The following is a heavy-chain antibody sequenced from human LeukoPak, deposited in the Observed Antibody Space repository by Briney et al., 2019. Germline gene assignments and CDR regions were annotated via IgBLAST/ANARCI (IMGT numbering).Heavy chain of an antibody. CDR3: AIEMATIAAFDI. J-gene: IGHJ3*02. D-gene: IGHD5-24*01. CDR1: GGSISSGSYY. V-gene: IGHV4-61*02. CDR2: IYTSGST. Sequence: SQTLSLTCTVSGGSISSGSYYWSWIRQPAAKGLAWIGRIYTSGSTNHNPSLKSRVTISVDTSKNQFSLKLSSVTAADTAVYYCAIEMATIAAFDIWGQGTMVTVSS.